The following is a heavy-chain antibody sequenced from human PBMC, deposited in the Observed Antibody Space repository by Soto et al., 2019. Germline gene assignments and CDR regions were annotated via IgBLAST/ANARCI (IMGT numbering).Heavy chain of an antibody. CDR3: ARDDIVVVPAAGAHNWFDP. Sequence: PGGSLRLSCAASGFSCSSYGMHWVRQAPGKGLEWVAVIWYDGSNKYYADSVKGRFTISRDNSKNTLYLQMNSLRAEDTAVYYCARDDIVVVPAAGAHNWFDPWGKGTLVTV. CDR2: IWYDGSNK. CDR1: GFSCSSYG. J-gene: IGHJ5*02. D-gene: IGHD2-2*01. V-gene: IGHV3-33*01.